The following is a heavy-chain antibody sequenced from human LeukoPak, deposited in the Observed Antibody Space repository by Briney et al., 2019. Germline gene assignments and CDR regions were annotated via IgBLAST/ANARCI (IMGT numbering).Heavy chain of an antibody. CDR1: GGTFSSYA. Sequence: SVKVSCKASGGTFSSYAISWVRQAPGRGLEWMGGIIPIFGTANYAQKFQGRVTITADESTSTAYMELSSLRSEDTAVYYCARGQGSKAVAGTWWFDPWGQGTLVTVSS. CDR2: IIPIFGTA. V-gene: IGHV1-69*13. CDR3: ARGQGSKAVAGTWWFDP. J-gene: IGHJ5*02. D-gene: IGHD6-19*01.